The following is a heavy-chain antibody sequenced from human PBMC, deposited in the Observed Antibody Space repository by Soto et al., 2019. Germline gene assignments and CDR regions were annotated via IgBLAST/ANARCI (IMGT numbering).Heavy chain of an antibody. CDR3: AGSVRVRTSVTALPLDY. D-gene: IGHD4-17*01. CDR1: GFSVSRKY. Sequence: EVQLVETGGGLIQPGGSLRLSCAASGFSVSRKYMTWVRQAPGKGLEWVSIIYTGGTTYYADSVKGRFTISRDNPKNTVYLQMHNLRAEDTAVYYCAGSVRVRTSVTALPLDYWGQGTLVTVSS. J-gene: IGHJ4*02. CDR2: IYTGGTT. V-gene: IGHV3-53*02.